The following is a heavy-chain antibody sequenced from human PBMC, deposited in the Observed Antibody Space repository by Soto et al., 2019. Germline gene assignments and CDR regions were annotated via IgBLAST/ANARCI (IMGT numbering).Heavy chain of an antibody. J-gene: IGHJ4*02. CDR1: GCSISSGGYY. CDR3: ARAGPLEPGITAFHY. CDR2: IYYSGST. D-gene: IGHD3-16*01. V-gene: IGHV4-31*03. Sequence: ASETLSLTCTVSGCSISSGGYYWSWIRQHPGKGLEWIGYIYYSGSTYYNPSLKSRVTISVDTSKNQFSLKLSSVTAADTAVYYCARAGPLEPGITAFHYWGQGTLVTVSS.